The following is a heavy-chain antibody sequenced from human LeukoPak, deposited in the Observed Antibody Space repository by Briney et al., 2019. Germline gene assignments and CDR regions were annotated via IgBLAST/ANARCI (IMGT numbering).Heavy chain of an antibody. D-gene: IGHD1-14*01. V-gene: IGHV1-18*01. CDR1: GYTFTSYG. CDR2: ISVYNGNT. CDR3: ARTWRYNRNPFDP. J-gene: IGHJ5*02. Sequence: ASVKVSCKASGYTFTSYGVSWVRQAPGQGLEWMGWISVYNGNTNYAQKLQGRVTMTTDTSTSTAYMELRSLRSDDTAVYYCARTWRYNRNPFDPWGQGTLVTVSS.